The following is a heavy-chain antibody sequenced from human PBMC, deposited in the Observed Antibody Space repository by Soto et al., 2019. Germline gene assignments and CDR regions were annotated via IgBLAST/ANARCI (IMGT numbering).Heavy chain of an antibody. CDR2: ISGSGGST. Sequence: PGGSLRLSCAASGFTFSSYAMSWVRQAPGKGLEWVSAISGSGGSTYYADSVKGRFTISRDNSKNTLYLQMNSLRAEDTAVYYCAKEPSSRTMVRGSGRGNWFDPWGQGTLVTVSS. CDR3: AKEPSSRTMVRGSGRGNWFDP. D-gene: IGHD3-10*01. J-gene: IGHJ5*02. V-gene: IGHV3-23*01. CDR1: GFTFSSYA.